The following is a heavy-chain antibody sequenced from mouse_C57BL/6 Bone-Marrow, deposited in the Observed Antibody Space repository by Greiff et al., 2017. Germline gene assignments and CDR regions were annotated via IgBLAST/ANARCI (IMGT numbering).Heavy chain of an antibody. J-gene: IGHJ2*01. CDR3: ARNYGSPFDY. CDR2: IDPSDSYT. Sequence: VQLQQPGAELVRPGTSVKLSCKASGYTFTSYWMHWVKQRPGQGLEWIGVIDPSDSYTNYNQKFKGKATLTVDTSSSTAYMQLSSLTSADSAVYYCARNYGSPFDYWGQGTTLTVSS. D-gene: IGHD1-1*01. CDR1: GYTFTSYW. V-gene: IGHV1-59*01.